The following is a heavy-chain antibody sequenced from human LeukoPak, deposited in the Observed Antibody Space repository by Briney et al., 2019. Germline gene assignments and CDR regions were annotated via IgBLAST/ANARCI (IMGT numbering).Heavy chain of an antibody. CDR3: ARDGTPNYSSGWVYMDV. J-gene: IGHJ6*03. Sequence: GGSLRLSCAASGFTFSSYEMNWVRQAPGKGLEWVSYISSSGSTIYYADSLKGRFTISRDNAKNSLYLQMNSLRAEDTAVYYCARDGTPNYSSGWVYMDVWGKGTTVTISS. CDR1: GFTFSSYE. D-gene: IGHD6-25*01. V-gene: IGHV3-48*03. CDR2: ISSSGSTI.